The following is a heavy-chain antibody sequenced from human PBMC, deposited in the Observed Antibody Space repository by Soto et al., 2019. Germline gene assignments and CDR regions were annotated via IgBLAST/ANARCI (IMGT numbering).Heavy chain of an antibody. CDR2: ISWNSGSI. CDR3: AKSVDDSSSSSAFDI. D-gene: IGHD6-6*01. J-gene: IGHJ3*02. V-gene: IGHV3-9*01. CDR1: GFTFDDYA. Sequence: GGSLRLSCAASGFTFDDYAMHWVRQAPGKGLEWVSGISWNSGSIGYADSLKGRFTISRDNAKNSLYLQMNSLRAEDTAVYYCAKSVDDSSSSSAFDIWGQGTMVTVSS.